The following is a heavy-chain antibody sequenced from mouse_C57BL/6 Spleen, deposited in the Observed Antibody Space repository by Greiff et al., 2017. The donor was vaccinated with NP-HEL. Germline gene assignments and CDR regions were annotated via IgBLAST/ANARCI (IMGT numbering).Heavy chain of an antibody. CDR2: IYPGSGST. D-gene: IGHD2-2*01. CDR3: ARGWDGYDYAMDY. Sequence: QVQLKQPGAELVKPGASVKMSCKASGYTFTSYWITWVKQRPGQGLEWIGDIYPGSGSTNYNEKFKSKATLTVDTSSSTAYMQLSSLTSEDSAVYYCARGWDGYDYAMDYWGQGTSVTVSS. V-gene: IGHV1-55*01. CDR1: GYTFTSYW. J-gene: IGHJ4*01.